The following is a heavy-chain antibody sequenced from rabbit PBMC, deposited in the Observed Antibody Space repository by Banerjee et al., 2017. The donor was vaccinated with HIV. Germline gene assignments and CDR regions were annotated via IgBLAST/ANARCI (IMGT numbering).Heavy chain of an antibody. CDR3: ARGADSCSDYWTRRLGL. Sequence: QSLEESGGDLVKPGASLTLTCTASGFSFNSSVLCWVRQAPGKGLEWIACIYVGSGGSTYYASCAKGRFTISKASSSTVTLQMTSLTAADTATYFCARGADSCSDYWTRRLGLWGPGTLVTVS. CDR2: IYVGSGGST. CDR1: GFSFNSSV. D-gene: IGHD1-1*01. J-gene: IGHJ3*01. V-gene: IGHV1S40*01.